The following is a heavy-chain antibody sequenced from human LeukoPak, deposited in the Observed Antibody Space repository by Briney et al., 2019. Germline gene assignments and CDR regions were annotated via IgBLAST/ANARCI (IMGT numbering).Heavy chain of an antibody. D-gene: IGHD2-2*01. CDR3: ARHRYCTSTCCTFYFDS. Sequence: SGPTLVKPTQTLTLTCTFSGFSLSTSGVGVGWIRQPPGKGLEWIGYIYYNGNMSYNPSLKSRVTISIDTSKNQFSLKLTSVTAADTAVYYCARHRYCTSTCCTFYFDSWGQGRLVTVSS. J-gene: IGHJ4*02. CDR1: GFSLSTSGVG. CDR2: IYYNGNM. V-gene: IGHV4-61*05.